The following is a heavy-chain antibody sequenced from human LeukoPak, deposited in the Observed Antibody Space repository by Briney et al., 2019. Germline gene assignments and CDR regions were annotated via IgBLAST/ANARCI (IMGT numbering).Heavy chain of an antibody. D-gene: IGHD2-2*02. CDR1: GYTFTSYG. J-gene: IGHJ2*01. V-gene: IGHV1-18*01. CDR3: ASCTSCYRGLQLNWYFDL. Sequence: GASVKVSCKASGYTFTSYGISWVRQAPGQGLEWMGWISAYNGNTNYAQKLQGRVTMTTDTSTSTAYMELRSLRSDDTAVYYCASCTSCYRGLQLNWYFDLWGRGTLVTVSS. CDR2: ISAYNGNT.